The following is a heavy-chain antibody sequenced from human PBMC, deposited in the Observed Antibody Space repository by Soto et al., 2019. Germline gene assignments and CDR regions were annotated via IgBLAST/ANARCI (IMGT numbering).Heavy chain of an antibody. Sequence: SVKVSCKASGFTFTSSAVQWVRQARGQRLEWIGWIVVGSGNTNYAQKFQERVTITRDMSTGTAYMELSSLRSEDTAVYYCAATSNYDFWSGYYIPFDYWGQGTLVTVS. CDR2: IVVGSGNT. D-gene: IGHD3-3*01. J-gene: IGHJ4*02. V-gene: IGHV1-58*01. CDR3: AATSNYDFWSGYYIPFDY. CDR1: GFTFTSSA.